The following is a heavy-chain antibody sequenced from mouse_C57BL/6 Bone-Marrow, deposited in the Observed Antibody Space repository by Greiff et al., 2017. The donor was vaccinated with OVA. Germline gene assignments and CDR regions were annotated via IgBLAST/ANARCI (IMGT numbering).Heavy chain of an antibody. V-gene: IGHV1-76*01. J-gene: IGHJ3*01. CDR3: AAGTLFAY. D-gene: IGHD4-1*01. Sequence: LQESGAELVRPGASVKLSCKASGYTFTDYYINWVKQRPGQGLEWIARIYPGSGNTYYNEKFKGKATLTAEKSSSTAYMQLSSLTSEDSAVYFCAAGTLFAYWGQGTLVTVSA. CDR1: GYTFTDYY. CDR2: IYPGSGNT.